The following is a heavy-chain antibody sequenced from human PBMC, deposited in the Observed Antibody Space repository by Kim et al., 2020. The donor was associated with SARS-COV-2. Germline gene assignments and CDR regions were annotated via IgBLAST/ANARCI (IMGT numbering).Heavy chain of an antibody. D-gene: IGHD3-10*01. CDR3: ARVTDKYTLMSMVRGVIAS. Sequence: GGSLRLSCAASGFTISSYGMHWVRQAPGKGLVWVAVISYDGSNTYYADSVKGRFTISRDNSKNTLYLQMNSLRAEDTAVYYCARVTDKYTLMSMVRGVIASWGQGTLVTVSS. CDR1: GFTISSYG. CDR2: ISYDGSNT. V-gene: IGHV3-30*12. J-gene: IGHJ4*02.